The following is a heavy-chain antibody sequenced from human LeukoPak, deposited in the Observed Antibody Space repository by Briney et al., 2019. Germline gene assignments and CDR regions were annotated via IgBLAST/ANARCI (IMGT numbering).Heavy chain of an antibody. V-gene: IGHV3-48*03. CDR3: GRVSGPQLWSDY. Sequence: PGGTLRLSCAASGFTFSSYAMSWVRQAPGKGLEGVSYISSSGSTIYYADSVKGRFTISRDNAQHTLYLPMNSLRAEDTAVYYCGRVSGPQLWSDYWGQGTLVTVSS. J-gene: IGHJ4*02. D-gene: IGHD5-18*01. CDR2: ISSSGSTI. CDR1: GFTFSSYA.